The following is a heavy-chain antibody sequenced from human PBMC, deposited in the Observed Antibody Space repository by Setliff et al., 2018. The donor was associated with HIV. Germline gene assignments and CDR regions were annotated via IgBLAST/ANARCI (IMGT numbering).Heavy chain of an antibody. J-gene: IGHJ3*02. CDR3: ARSTLSNAFDM. CDR1: SGSISSSRHY. Sequence: PSETLSLTCSVSSGSISSSRHYWGWIRQPPGEGLEWIGSIYYSGNTYYNPSLQSRLTMSIDMSRDHFSLELTSVTAADTAIYYCARSTLSNAFDMWGQGTMVTVSS. V-gene: IGHV4-39*07. CDR2: IYYSGNT.